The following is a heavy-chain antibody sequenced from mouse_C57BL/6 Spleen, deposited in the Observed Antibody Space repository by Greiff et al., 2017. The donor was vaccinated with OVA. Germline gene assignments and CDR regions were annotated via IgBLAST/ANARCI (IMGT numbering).Heavy chain of an antibody. CDR3: ARDGYDYDWFAY. CDR2: ISDGGSYT. J-gene: IGHJ4*01. V-gene: IGHV5-4*01. D-gene: IGHD2-4*01. CDR1: GFTFSSYA. Sequence: EVQGVESGGGLVKPGGSLKLSCAASGFTFSSYAMSWVRQTPEKRLEWVATISDGGSYTYYPDNVKGRFTISRDNAKNNLYLQMSHLKSEDTAMYYCARDGYDYDWFAYWGQGTSVTVSS.